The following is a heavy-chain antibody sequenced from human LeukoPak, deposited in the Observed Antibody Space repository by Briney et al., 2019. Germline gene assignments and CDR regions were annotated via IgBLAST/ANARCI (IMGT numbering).Heavy chain of an antibody. J-gene: IGHJ4*02. CDR2: IYYSGST. V-gene: IGHV4-59*01. CDR3: ARTVTSFDY. D-gene: IGHD4-17*01. Sequence: SETLSLTCTVSGGSISSYYWSWIRQPPGKGLEWIGYIYYSGSTNYNPSLKSRVSISVDTSKNQFSLKLSSVTAADTAVYYCARTVTSFDYWGQGTLVTVSS. CDR1: GGSISSYY.